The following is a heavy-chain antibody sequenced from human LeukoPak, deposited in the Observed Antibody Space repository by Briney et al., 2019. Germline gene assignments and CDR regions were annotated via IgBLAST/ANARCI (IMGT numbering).Heavy chain of an antibody. CDR3: TRGPIQLWLYHGMDV. CDR1: GFTFGDHA. Sequence: GGSLRLSCTVSGFTFGDHAMSWVRQAPGNGLEWVGFIRSKTYGGTTEYAASVKGRFIISRDDSTSIAYLQMNSLKTEDTAVYYCTRGPIQLWLYHGMDVWGQGTTVTVSS. CDR2: IRSKTYGGTT. D-gene: IGHD5-18*01. J-gene: IGHJ6*02. V-gene: IGHV3-49*04.